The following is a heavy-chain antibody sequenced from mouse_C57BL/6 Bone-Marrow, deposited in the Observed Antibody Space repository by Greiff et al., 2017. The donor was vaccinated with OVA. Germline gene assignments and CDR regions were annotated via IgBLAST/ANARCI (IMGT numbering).Heavy chain of an antibody. V-gene: IGHV1-7*01. CDR1: GYTFTSYW. J-gene: IGHJ3*01. CDR3: ARSRQLRLRAY. Sequence: QVQLQQSGAELAKPGASVKLSCKASGYTFTSYWLHWVKQRPGQGLALIGYINPSSGYTKYTQKFKDKDTLTADKSSSTGYLQLSSLTYEDCAVYYCARSRQLRLRAYWGQGTLVTVSA. CDR2: INPSSGYT. D-gene: IGHD3-2*02.